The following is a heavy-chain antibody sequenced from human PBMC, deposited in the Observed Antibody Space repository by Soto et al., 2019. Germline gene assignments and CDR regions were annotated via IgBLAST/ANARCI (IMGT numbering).Heavy chain of an antibody. D-gene: IGHD3-16*01. CDR1: GFTFDDYA. Sequence: EVQLVESGGGLVQPGRSLRLSCAASGFTFDDYAMHWVRQAPGKGLEWVSGISWNSGSIGYADSVKGRFTISRDNAKNSLYLQMNSLRAEDTALYYCAKDMMKDVFYAFDIWGQGTIVTVSS. V-gene: IGHV3-9*01. CDR2: ISWNSGSI. J-gene: IGHJ3*02. CDR3: AKDMMKDVFYAFDI.